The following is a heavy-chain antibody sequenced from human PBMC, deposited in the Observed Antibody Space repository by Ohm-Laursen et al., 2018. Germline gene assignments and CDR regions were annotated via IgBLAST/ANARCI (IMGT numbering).Heavy chain of an antibody. V-gene: IGHV3-23*01. CDR1: GFTFSTCA. CDR3: ARSGNSDHSPLGY. CDR2: ISRSGDST. Sequence: SLRLSCSASGFTFSTCAMNWVRQAPGKGLEWVSAISRSGDSTYYADSVKGRFTISRDNAKNTLYLQMNSLRGDDTSIYYCARSGNSDHSPLGYWGQGTLVTVSS. J-gene: IGHJ4*02. D-gene: IGHD5-12*01.